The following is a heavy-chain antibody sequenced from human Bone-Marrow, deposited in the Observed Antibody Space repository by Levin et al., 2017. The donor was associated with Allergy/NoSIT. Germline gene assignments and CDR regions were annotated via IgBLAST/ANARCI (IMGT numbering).Heavy chain of an antibody. D-gene: IGHD2-21*01. CDR3: VRGGVVGLSNSRFDP. V-gene: IGHV3-74*01. CDR2: INSDGSET. CDR1: GFTFKSYW. Sequence: RGESLKISCAASGFTFKSYWMHWVRQAPGKGPLWVSRINSDGSETDYADFVKGRFTIARDNANNTLFLQMNDLADEDTAVYYCVRGGVVGLSNSRFDPWGQGTLVLVSS. J-gene: IGHJ5*02.